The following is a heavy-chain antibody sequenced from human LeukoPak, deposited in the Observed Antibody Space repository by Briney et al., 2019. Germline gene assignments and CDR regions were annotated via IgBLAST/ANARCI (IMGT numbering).Heavy chain of an antibody. J-gene: IGHJ5*02. Sequence: ASVKVSCKASGRTFSSYAISWVRQAPGQGLEWMGGIIPIFGTANYAQKFQGRVTITADKSTSTAYMELSSLRSEDTAVYYCARATGKNNWFDPWGQGTLVTVSS. D-gene: IGHD3-10*01. CDR3: ARATGKNNWFDP. V-gene: IGHV1-69*06. CDR1: GRTFSSYA. CDR2: IIPIFGTA.